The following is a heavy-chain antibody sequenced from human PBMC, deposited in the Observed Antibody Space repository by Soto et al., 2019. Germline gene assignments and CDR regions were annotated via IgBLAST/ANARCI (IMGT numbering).Heavy chain of an antibody. V-gene: IGHV1-18*01. CDR1: GYTFISFG. Sequence: ASVKVSCKASGYTFISFGISWVRQAPGQGLEWMGWISIHTGVTDYAQKFQGRVIMTTDTSVTTAYMELRSLTSDDTAVYYCARDRSSSDYWGQGTLVTVSS. CDR2: ISIHTGVT. J-gene: IGHJ4*02. CDR3: ARDRSSSDY. D-gene: IGHD6-6*01.